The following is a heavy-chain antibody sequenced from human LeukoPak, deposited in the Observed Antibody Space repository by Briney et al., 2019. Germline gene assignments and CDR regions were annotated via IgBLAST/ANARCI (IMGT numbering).Heavy chain of an antibody. CDR3: VGGLIAASGN. D-gene: IGHD6-6*01. J-gene: IGHJ4*02. V-gene: IGHV3-7*03. Sequence: GGSLRLSCAASGFTFSNYWMHWVRQAPGKGLQWVANIKQNGSETYYVDAVRGRFTTSRDNVKNSLYLQMNSLRVEDTAMYYCVGGLIAASGNWGQGTLVTVSS. CDR1: GFTFSNYW. CDR2: IKQNGSET.